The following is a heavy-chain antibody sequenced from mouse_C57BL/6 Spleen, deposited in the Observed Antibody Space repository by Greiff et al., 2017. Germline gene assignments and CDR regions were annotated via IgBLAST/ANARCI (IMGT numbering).Heavy chain of an antibody. D-gene: IGHD2-4*01. V-gene: IGHV1-7*01. CDR3: ARYDYGGVYYAMDY. CDR1: GYTFTSYW. Sequence: QVQLQQSGAELAKPGASVKLSCKASGYTFTSYWMHWVQQRPGQGLEWIGYINPSSGYTKYNQKFKDEATLTADKSSSTAYMQLSSLTYEDSAVYYCARYDYGGVYYAMDYWGQGTSVTVSS. CDR2: INPSSGYT. J-gene: IGHJ4*01.